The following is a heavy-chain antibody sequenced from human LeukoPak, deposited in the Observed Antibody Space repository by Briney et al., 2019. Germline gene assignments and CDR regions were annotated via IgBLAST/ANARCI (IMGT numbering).Heavy chain of an antibody. Sequence: GASVKVSCKASGGTFSSYAISWVRQAPGQGLEWVGGIIPIFGTANYAQKFQGRVTITADESTSTAYMELSSLRSEDTAVYYCARGEGMAPAEVDTAMVTFDYWGQGTLVTVSS. J-gene: IGHJ4*02. CDR1: GGTFSSYA. CDR2: IIPIFGTA. D-gene: IGHD5-18*01. CDR3: ARGEGMAPAEVDTAMVTFDY. V-gene: IGHV1-69*13.